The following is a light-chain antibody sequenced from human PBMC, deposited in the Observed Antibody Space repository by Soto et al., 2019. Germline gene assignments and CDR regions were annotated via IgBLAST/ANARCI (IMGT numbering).Light chain of an antibody. CDR3: QQRSDSIT. CDR1: LSVSSD. Sequence: EIVMTQSPATLSLSPGERATLSCRASLSVSSDLAWYRQKPGQAPRLLIYDASTRAPGIPARFSGRGSGADFTLTISSLEPEDFAVYYCQQRSDSITFGQGTRLEIK. CDR2: DAS. V-gene: IGKV3-11*01. J-gene: IGKJ5*01.